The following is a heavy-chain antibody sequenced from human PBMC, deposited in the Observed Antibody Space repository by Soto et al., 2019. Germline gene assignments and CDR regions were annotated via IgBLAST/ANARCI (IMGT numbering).Heavy chain of an antibody. D-gene: IGHD2-2*01. CDR1: GYSFTSYW. CDR3: ARRKYQLLWGGYGMDV. J-gene: IGHJ6*02. V-gene: IGHV5-51*01. CDR2: IYPGDSDT. Sequence: PAESLKISCKGSGYSFTSYWMGWVRQMPGKGPEWMGIIYPGDSDTRYSPSFQGQVPISADKSISTAYLQWSSLKASDTAMYYCARRKYQLLWGGYGMDVWGQGTTVTVSS.